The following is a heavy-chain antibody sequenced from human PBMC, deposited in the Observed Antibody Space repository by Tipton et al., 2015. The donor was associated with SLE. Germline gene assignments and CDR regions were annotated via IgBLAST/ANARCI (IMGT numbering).Heavy chain of an antibody. J-gene: IGHJ4*01. D-gene: IGHD6-19*01. CDR2: INWNGDRT. CDR3: ARDTSGWLFDY. CDR1: GFMFENYG. Sequence: SLRLSCAASGFMFENYGMIWVRQVPGKGLEWVSGINWNGDRTGYADSVKGRFTISRDNANKSMYLQMSSLRAEDTAVYYCARDTSGWLFDYWGQGTLVTVSS. V-gene: IGHV3-20*04.